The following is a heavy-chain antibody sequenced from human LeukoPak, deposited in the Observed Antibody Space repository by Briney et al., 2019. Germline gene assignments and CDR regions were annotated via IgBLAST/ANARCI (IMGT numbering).Heavy chain of an antibody. J-gene: IGHJ5*02. CDR1: GGSISSYY. Sequence: SETLSLTCTVSGGSISSYYWSWIRQPPGKGLEWIGYIYYSGSTNYNPSLKSRVTISVDTSKNQFSLKLSSVTAADTAVYYCARQYQLLRGGWFDPWGQGTLVTVSS. V-gene: IGHV4-59*01. D-gene: IGHD2-2*01. CDR2: IYYSGST. CDR3: ARQYQLLRGGWFDP.